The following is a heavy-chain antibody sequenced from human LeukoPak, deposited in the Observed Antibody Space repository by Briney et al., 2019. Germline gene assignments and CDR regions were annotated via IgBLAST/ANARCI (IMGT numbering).Heavy chain of an antibody. Sequence: GGSLRLSCAASGFTFSDAWMSWVRQGPGKGLEWVGRLKSKSGGGTTDYAAPVKDRFTISTDDSKNTLYLQMNSLKTEDTAVYYCTRGSSWSGFGFDYWGQGTLVTVSS. D-gene: IGHD3-3*01. CDR3: TRGSSWSGFGFDY. V-gene: IGHV3-15*01. CDR1: GFTFSDAW. CDR2: LKSKSGGGTT. J-gene: IGHJ4*02.